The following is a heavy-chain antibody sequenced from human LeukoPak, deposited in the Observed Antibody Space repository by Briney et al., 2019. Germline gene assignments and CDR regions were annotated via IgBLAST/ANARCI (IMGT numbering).Heavy chain of an antibody. V-gene: IGHV6-1*01. J-gene: IGHJ5*02. CDR1: GDSVSKNSAA. CDR2: TYYRSKWYN. D-gene: IGHD2-21*01. Sequence: SQTLSLTCAISGDSVSKNSAAWNWIRQSPSRGLEWLGRTYYRSKWYNDYAVSVKSRITINPDTSKNQFSLQLNSVTPEDTAVYYCAREPERSAYYYSWFDPWGQGTLVTVSS. CDR3: AREPERSAYYYSWFDP.